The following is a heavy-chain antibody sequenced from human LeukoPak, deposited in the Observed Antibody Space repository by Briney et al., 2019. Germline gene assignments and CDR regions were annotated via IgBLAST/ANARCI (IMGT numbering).Heavy chain of an antibody. V-gene: IGHV1-8*01. CDR3: ARDGGYCSSTSCST. CDR1: GYTFSSYD. Sequence: ASVKVSCKASGYTFSSYDINWVRQATGQGLEWMGWMNPNSGNTGYAQKFQGRVTITADESTSTAYMELSSLRSEDTAVYYCARDGGYCSSTSCSTWGQGTLVTVSS. D-gene: IGHD2-2*01. J-gene: IGHJ5*02. CDR2: MNPNSGNT.